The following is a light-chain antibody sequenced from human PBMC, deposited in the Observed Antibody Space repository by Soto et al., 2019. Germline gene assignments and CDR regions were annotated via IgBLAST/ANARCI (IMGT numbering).Light chain of an antibody. J-gene: IGLJ1*01. CDR3: CSSAPESTYV. V-gene: IGLV2-23*01. CDR1: ISDVGAYNS. Sequence: QSALAQPASVSGSPGQSITISCTGTISDVGAYNSVSWYQQHPHRAPQVIIYKGTQRPSGVSNRFSGSTSGNAASLTISALQADDEADYFCCSSAPESTYVFGTGTKLIVL. CDR2: KGT.